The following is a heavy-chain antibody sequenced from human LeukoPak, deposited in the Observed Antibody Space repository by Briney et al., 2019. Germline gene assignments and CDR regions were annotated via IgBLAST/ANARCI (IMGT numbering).Heavy chain of an antibody. D-gene: IGHD6-13*01. V-gene: IGHV1-2*02. CDR1: GYTFTGYY. J-gene: IGHJ4*02. CDR3: ARQGSSWRPPFDY. CDR2: INPNSGGT. Sequence: GASVNVSCKASGYTFTGYYMHWVRQAPGQGLEGMGWINPNSGGTNYAQKFQGRVTMTRDTSISTAYMELRRLRSDDTAVYYCARQGSSWRPPFDYWGQGTLVTVSS.